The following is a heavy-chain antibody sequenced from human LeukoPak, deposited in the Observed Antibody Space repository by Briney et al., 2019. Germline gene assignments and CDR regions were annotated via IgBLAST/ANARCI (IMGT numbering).Heavy chain of an antibody. D-gene: IGHD2-2*02. J-gene: IGHJ6*03. V-gene: IGHV3-7*01. CDR2: IKQDGSEK. CDR1: GFTFSSYW. Sequence: PGGSLRLSCAASGFTFSSYWMSWVRQAPGKGLEWVANIKQDGSEKYYVDSVKGRFTISRDNAKNSLYLQMNSLRAEDTAVYYCARAGYCSSTSCYTFFHYYYMDVWGKGTTVTVSS. CDR3: ARAGYCSSTSCYTFFHYYYMDV.